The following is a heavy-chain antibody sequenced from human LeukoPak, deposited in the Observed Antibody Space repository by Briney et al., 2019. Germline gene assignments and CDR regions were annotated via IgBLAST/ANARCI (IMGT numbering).Heavy chain of an antibody. CDR3: AKWGDYDVLTGYYVSDY. V-gene: IGHV3-30*18. CDR2: ISYDGSNK. CDR1: GFTFSSYG. Sequence: GGSLRLSCAASGFTFSSYGMHWVRQAPGKGLEWVAVISYDGSNKYYADSVKGRFTISRDNSKNTLYLQMNSLRAEDTAVYYCAKWGDYDVLTGYYVSDYWGQGTLVTVSS. J-gene: IGHJ4*02. D-gene: IGHD3-9*01.